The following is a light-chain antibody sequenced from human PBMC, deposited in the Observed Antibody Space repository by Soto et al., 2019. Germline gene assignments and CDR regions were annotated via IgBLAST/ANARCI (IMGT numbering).Light chain of an antibody. V-gene: IGKV3-15*01. Sequence: EIVMTQSPATLSVSPEEIATLSCMASQSVSSNLAWYQQKPGQAPRLLIYGASTRATGIPARFSGSGSGTEFTLTISSLQSEDFAVYYCQQYNMWTGTFGPGTKVDIK. CDR1: QSVSSN. CDR2: GAS. J-gene: IGKJ3*01. CDR3: QQYNMWTGT.